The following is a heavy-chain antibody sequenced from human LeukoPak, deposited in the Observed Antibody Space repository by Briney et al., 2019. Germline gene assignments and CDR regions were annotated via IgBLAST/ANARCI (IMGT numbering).Heavy chain of an antibody. J-gene: IGHJ6*03. CDR3: ARHVVRRRIVGALRHYYMDV. V-gene: IGHV4-34*01. D-gene: IGHD1-26*01. CDR1: GGSFSGYY. Sequence: SETLSLTCAVYGGSFSGYYWSWIRQPPGKGLEWIGEINHNGSTNYNPSLKSRVTISVDTSKNQFSLKLSSVTAADTAVYYCARHVVRRRIVGALRHYYMDVWGKGTTVTISS. CDR2: INHNGST.